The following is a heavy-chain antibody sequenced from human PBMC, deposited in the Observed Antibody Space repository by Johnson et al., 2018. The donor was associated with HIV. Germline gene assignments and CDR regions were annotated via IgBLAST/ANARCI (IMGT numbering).Heavy chain of an antibody. CDR1: GFTFSSYG. J-gene: IGHJ3*02. CDR2: IRYDGSNK. D-gene: IGHD5-12*01. CDR3: AKDGYSGYDDAFDI. V-gene: IGHV3-30*02. Sequence: QVQLVESGGGVVQPGGSLRLSCAASGFTFSSYGMHWVRQAPGKGLEWVAFIRYDGSNKYYADSVKGRFTISRDNSKNTLYLQRNSLRAEDTAVYYCAKDGYSGYDDAFDIWGQGTMVTVSS.